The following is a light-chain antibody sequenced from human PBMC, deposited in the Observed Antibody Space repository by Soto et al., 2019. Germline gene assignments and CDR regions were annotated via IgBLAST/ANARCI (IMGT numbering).Light chain of an antibody. CDR3: QQYGSSTGT. V-gene: IGKV3-20*01. Sequence: EIVLTQSPDTVSLSPGARATLSCRASQSVSSSSLAWYQQKPGQAPRLLMYDTSSRATGIPDRFRGSGSGTDFTLTISRLEPEDFAVYYWQQYGSSTGTFGQGTKVEIK. J-gene: IGKJ1*01. CDR1: QSVSSSS. CDR2: DTS.